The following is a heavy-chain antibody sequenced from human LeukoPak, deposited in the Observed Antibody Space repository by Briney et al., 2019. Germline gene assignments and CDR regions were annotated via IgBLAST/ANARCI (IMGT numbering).Heavy chain of an antibody. CDR2: MSGHGHNV. CDR3: AKSRGMIVASYFFDY. J-gene: IGHJ4*02. CDR1: GFTFDTHA. D-gene: IGHD3-22*01. V-gene: IGHV3-23*01. Sequence: GGSLRLSCAASGFTFDTHAMSWVRQAPGKGLEWISTMSGHGHNVYYADSVKGRFTISRDNSKNTLYLHMNSLRAEDTAIYYCAKSRGMIVASYFFDYWGQGALVTVSS.